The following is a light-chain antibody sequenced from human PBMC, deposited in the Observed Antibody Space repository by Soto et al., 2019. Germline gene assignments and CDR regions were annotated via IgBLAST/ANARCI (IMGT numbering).Light chain of an antibody. J-gene: IGKJ1*01. CDR1: QGIDNY. Sequence: DIQMTQSPSSLSASVGDRVTITCRASQGIDNYLAWYQQKPGKVPKLLIYAASTLQSGVPSRFSGSESGTDFTLNISSLQPEDVATYYCQKYTSALWTFGQGTKVEIK. V-gene: IGKV1-27*01. CDR3: QKYTSALWT. CDR2: AAS.